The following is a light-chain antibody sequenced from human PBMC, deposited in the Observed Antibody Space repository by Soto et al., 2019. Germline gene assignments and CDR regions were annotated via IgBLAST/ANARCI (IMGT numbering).Light chain of an antibody. J-gene: IGKJ1*01. CDR2: KAS. Sequence: DIQMTQSPSTLSASVGDRVTITCRASQTISTLLAWYQQRPGKAPNLLIYKASSLESEVPSRFSGSGSGTEFTLTISSLKTDDFATCFCQQYSTYPWTFGQGTKVEVK. V-gene: IGKV1-5*03. CDR1: QTISTL. CDR3: QQYSTYPWT.